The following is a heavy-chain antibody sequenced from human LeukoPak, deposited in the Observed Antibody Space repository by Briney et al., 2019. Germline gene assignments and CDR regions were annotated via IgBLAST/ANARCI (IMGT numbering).Heavy chain of an antibody. Sequence: SETLCLSCTVSGGSISSYYWSWIRQPPGKGLEWVGYIYYSGSTNYNPSLKSRVTISVDTSKNQFSLKLSSVTAADTAVYYCASRDAPPGYYYYMDVWGIGTTVTVSS. CDR3: ASRDAPPGYYYYMDV. CDR2: IYYSGST. J-gene: IGHJ6*03. V-gene: IGHV4-59*12. D-gene: IGHD2-2*01. CDR1: GGSISSYY.